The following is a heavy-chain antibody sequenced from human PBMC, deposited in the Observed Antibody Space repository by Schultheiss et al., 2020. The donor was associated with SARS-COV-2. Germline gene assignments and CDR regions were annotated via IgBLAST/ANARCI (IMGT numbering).Heavy chain of an antibody. V-gene: IGHV4-34*01. D-gene: IGHD3-3*01. J-gene: IGHJ4*02. CDR2: INHSGST. CDR1: GGSFSGYY. CDR3: ARDGRFLEWLLVY. Sequence: SETLSLTCAVYGGSFSGYYWSWIRQPPGKGLEWIGEINHSGSTNYNPSLKSRVTISVDKSKNQFSLKLSSVTAADTAVYYCARDGRFLEWLLVYWGQGTLVTVSS.